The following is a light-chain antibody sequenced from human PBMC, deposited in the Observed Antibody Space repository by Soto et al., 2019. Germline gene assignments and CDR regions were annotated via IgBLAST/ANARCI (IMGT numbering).Light chain of an antibody. CDR2: GAS. CDR3: QHFGSSLRT. CDR1: QSVSNNY. J-gene: IGKJ1*01. V-gene: IGKV3-20*01. Sequence: EFVLTQAPGTLSLSPGERATLSCRASQSVSNNYLAWYQQKPGQAPRLLIYGASNRATGIPDRFSGSGSGTDFTLTINSLEPEDFAVYYCQHFGSSLRTFGQGTKVDIK.